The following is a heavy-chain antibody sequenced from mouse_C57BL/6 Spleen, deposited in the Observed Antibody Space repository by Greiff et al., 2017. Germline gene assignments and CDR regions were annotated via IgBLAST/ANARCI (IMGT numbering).Heavy chain of an antibody. Sequence: QVQLQQSGAELVKPGASVKLSCKASGYTFTSYWMQWVKQRPGQGLEWIGEIDPSDSYTNYNQKFKGKATLTVDTSSSTAYMQLSSLTSEDSAVYYCARSAQAPYAMGYWGQGTSVTVSS. V-gene: IGHV1-50*01. D-gene: IGHD3-2*02. CDR1: GYTFTSYW. CDR3: ARSAQAPYAMGY. CDR2: IDPSDSYT. J-gene: IGHJ4*01.